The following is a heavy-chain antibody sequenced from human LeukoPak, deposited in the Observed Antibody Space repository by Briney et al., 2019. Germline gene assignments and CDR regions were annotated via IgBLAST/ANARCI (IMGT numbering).Heavy chain of an antibody. V-gene: IGHV3-53*01. CDR2: IYSGGST. J-gene: IGHJ6*02. CDR1: GFTVSTNY. D-gene: IGHD3/OR15-3a*01. CDR3: ARDQRTGYFPHYNYYGMDV. Sequence: GGSLRLFCAASGFTVSTNYMSWVRQAPGKGLEWVAVIYSGGSTYFADSVKGRFTISRDNSKNTPYLQMNSLRAEDTAVYYCARDQRTGYFPHYNYYGMDVWGQGTTVTVSS.